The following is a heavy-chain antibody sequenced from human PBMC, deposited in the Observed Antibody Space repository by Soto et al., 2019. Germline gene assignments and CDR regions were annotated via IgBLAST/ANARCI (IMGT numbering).Heavy chain of an antibody. D-gene: IGHD3-10*01. CDR3: ARRCPLNYLGSGTSLHCFDP. CDR2: ISYSGST. J-gene: IGHJ5*02. CDR1: GGSISSGGYY. Sequence: SETLSLTCAVSGGSISSGGYYWSWIRQPPGKGLEWIGYISYSGSTNYNPSLKSRVTISVDTSKNQFSLKLSSVNAADTAVYYCARRCPLNYLGSGTSLHCFDPWGQGTLVTVSS. V-gene: IGHV4-61*08.